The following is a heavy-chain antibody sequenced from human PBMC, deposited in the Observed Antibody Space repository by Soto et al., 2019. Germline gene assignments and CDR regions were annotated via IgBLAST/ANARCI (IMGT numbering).Heavy chain of an antibody. CDR2: INPSGGST. CDR1: GYTFTSCY. Sequence: QVQLVQSGAEVKKPGASVKVSCKASGYTFTSCYIHWVRQAPGQGLEWMGIINPSGGSTNYAQKFQDRVTMTRDTSTSTVYMELSSLRSEDTAMYYCARADKGGSYWGQGTLVTVSS. D-gene: IGHD1-26*01. J-gene: IGHJ4*02. V-gene: IGHV1-46*01. CDR3: ARADKGGSY.